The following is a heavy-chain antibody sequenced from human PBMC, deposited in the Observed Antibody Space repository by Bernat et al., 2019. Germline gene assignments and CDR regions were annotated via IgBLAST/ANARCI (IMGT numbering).Heavy chain of an antibody. CDR2: ISSGGSTI. CDR3: AREGHYYFDY. Sequence: EVQLVESGGGLVQPGGSLRLSCAASGFTYSSYEMNWVRQAPGKGLEWVSYISSGGSTIYYADSVKGRFTISRDNAKNSLYLQMNSLRAEDTPVYYCAREGHYYFDYWGRGTLVTVSS. V-gene: IGHV3-48*03. J-gene: IGHJ4*02. CDR1: GFTYSSYE.